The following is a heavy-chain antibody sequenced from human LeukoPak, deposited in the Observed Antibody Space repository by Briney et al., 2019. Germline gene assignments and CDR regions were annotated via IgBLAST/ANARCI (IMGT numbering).Heavy chain of an antibody. CDR2: IIPIFGTA. D-gene: IGHD2-15*01. J-gene: IGHJ3*02. V-gene: IGHV1-69*05. CDR3: ASPRYCSGGSCYVDAFDI. Sequence: VKVSCKASGGTFSSYAMSWVRQAPGQGLEWMGRIIPIFGTANYAQKLQGRVTITRDESKSTAYMEMSSLRSEDRAVYYCASPRYCSGGSCYVDAFDIWGQGTMVTVSS. CDR1: GGTFSSYA.